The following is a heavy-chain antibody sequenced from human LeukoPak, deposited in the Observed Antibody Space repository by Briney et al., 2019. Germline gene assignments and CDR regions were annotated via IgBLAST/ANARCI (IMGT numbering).Heavy chain of an antibody. J-gene: IGHJ4*02. V-gene: IGHV3-11*03. Sequence: GGSLRLSCAASGFTFSDYYMSWIRLAPGKGLEWVSYISCSSSYTNYADSVKGRFTVSRDNAKNSLYLQMNSLRAEDTAVYYCTTAYDFWSGYYIPSNEYYFDYWGQGTLVTVSS. CDR1: GFTFSDYY. CDR2: ISCSSSYT. CDR3: TTAYDFWSGYYIPSNEYYFDY. D-gene: IGHD3-3*01.